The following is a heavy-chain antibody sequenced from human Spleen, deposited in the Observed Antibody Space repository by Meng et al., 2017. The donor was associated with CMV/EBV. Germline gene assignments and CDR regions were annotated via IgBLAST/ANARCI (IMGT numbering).Heavy chain of an antibody. Sequence: GESLKISCAASGFTFSSYWMHWVRQAPGKGLVCISRINSDGSSTSYADSVKGRFTISRDNAKNTLYLQMNSLRAEDTAVYYCARVKRGRFDPWGQGTLVTVSS. CDR2: INSDGSST. CDR1: GFTFSSYW. J-gene: IGHJ5*02. V-gene: IGHV3-74*01. CDR3: ARVKRGRFDP. D-gene: IGHD6-13*01.